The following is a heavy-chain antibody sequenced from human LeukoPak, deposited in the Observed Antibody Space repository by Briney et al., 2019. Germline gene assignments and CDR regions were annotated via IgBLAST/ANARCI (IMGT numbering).Heavy chain of an antibody. CDR3: TRGLFRYFGWLSNVFDS. CDR2: IKQDGSEK. Sequence: GGSLRLSCAASAFTFSSYWMSWVRQAPGKGLEWVANIKQDGSEKYYVDSVKGRFTISRDNAKNSLYLQMSSLRAEGTAVYYCTRGLFRYFGWLSNVFDSWGQGNLVTVSS. CDR1: AFTFSSYW. V-gene: IGHV3-7*01. J-gene: IGHJ4*02. D-gene: IGHD3-9*01.